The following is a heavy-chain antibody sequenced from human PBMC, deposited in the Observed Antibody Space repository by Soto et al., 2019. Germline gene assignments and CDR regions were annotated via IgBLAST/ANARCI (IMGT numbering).Heavy chain of an antibody. Sequence: PSETLSLTCTVSGGSISSGDYYWSWIRQPPGKGLEWIGYIYYSGSTYYNPSLKSRVTISVDTSKNQFSLKLSSVTAADTAVYYCARLYNWNPSYYFDYWGQGTLVTVSS. CDR2: IYYSGST. CDR3: ARLYNWNPSYYFDY. J-gene: IGHJ4*02. D-gene: IGHD1-20*01. V-gene: IGHV4-30-4*01. CDR1: GGSISSGDYY.